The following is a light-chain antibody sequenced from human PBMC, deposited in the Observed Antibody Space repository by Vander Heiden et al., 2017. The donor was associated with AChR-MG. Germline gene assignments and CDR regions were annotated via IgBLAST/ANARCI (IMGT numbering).Light chain of an antibody. V-gene: IGKV3-15*01. J-gene: IGKJ2*01. CDR3: QQYDSWPPSS. Sequence: EIVVTQSPATLSVSPGERATLSCRASQSVRSNLAWCQQQPGQAPRLLIYCASTRATGIPARFSGSGSGTEFALTISSLESEDFVVYYCQQYDSWPPSSFGQGTKLEIK. CDR1: QSVRSN. CDR2: CAS.